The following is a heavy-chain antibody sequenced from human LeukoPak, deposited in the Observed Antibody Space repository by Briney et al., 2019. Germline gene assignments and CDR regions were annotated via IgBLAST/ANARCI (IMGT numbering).Heavy chain of an antibody. CDR1: GYTFTSYG. CDR3: ARDRRLGFYDSWTDFDY. Sequence: ASVTVSCKASGYTFTSYGISWVRQAPGQGLEWMGWISAYNGNTNYAQKLQGRVTMTTDTSTSTAYMELRSLRSDDTAVYYCARDRRLGFYDSWTDFDYWGQGTLVTVSS. J-gene: IGHJ4*02. D-gene: IGHD5/OR15-5a*01. V-gene: IGHV1-18*01. CDR2: ISAYNGNT.